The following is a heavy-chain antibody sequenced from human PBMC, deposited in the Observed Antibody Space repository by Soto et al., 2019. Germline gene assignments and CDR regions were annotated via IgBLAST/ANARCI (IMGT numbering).Heavy chain of an antibody. J-gene: IGHJ4*02. V-gene: IGHV4-30-4*01. CDR1: RGCSDSDDYY. Sequence: SETLCLTCTVQRGCSDSDDYYWTWIRQPPGKGLEWIAYIYYSGSTYYNPSLKSRVTISVDTSKNQFSLKLSSVTAADTAVYYCARIEWSTGFDYGGQGTLVT. D-gene: IGHD3-3*01. CDR2: IYYSGST. CDR3: ARIEWSTGFDY.